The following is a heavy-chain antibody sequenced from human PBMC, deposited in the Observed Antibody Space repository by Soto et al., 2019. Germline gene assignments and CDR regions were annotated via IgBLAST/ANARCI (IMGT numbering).Heavy chain of an antibody. D-gene: IGHD3-10*01. CDR2: IKQDGSEK. CDR1: GFTFSSYW. V-gene: IGHV3-7*01. CDR3: ARAEDMVRGVTPPYYYYYYYMDV. Sequence: EVQLVESGGGLVQPGGSLRLSCAASGFTFSSYWMSWVRQAPGKGLEWVANIKQDGSEKYYVDSVKGRFTISRDNAKNSLYLQMNSLRAEDTAVYYCARAEDMVRGVTPPYYYYYYYMDVWGKGTTVTVYS. J-gene: IGHJ6*03.